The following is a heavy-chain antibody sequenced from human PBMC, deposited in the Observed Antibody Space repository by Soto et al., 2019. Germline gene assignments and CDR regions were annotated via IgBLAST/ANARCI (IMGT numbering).Heavy chain of an antibody. D-gene: IGHD1-26*01. CDR2: ISAYNGNA. Sequence: ASVKVSCKASGYTFTSYGISWVRQAPGQGLEWMGWISAYNGNANYAQKLQGRVTMTTDTSTSTAYMELRSLRSDDTAVYYCAREVVGATHNWFDPWGQGTMVTVSS. CDR3: AREVVGATHNWFDP. J-gene: IGHJ5*02. V-gene: IGHV1-18*01. CDR1: GYTFTSYG.